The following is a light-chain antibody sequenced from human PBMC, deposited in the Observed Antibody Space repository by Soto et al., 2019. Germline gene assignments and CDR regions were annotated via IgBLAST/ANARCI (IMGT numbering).Light chain of an antibody. CDR3: QQYHKWPPIT. CDR1: QSVDGY. Sequence: EMVMTQSPATLSVSPGESATLSRRASQSVDGYLAWYQQKPGQAPRLLIYGASTRATGVPARFRGSGSGTEFTLTISSLQSEDSAVYYCQQYHKWPPITFGQGTRLEIK. CDR2: GAS. V-gene: IGKV3-15*01. J-gene: IGKJ5*01.